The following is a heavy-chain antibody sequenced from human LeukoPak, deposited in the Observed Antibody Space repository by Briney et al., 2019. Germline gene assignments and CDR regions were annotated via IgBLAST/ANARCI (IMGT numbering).Heavy chain of an antibody. CDR1: GYTFTGYY. V-gene: IGHV1-2*02. Sequence: ASVKVSCKASGYTFTGYYMHWVRPAPGQGLEWMGWINPNSGGTNYAQKFQGRVTMTRDTSISTAYMELSRLRSDDTAVYYCARDREDIVVVFDPWGQGTLVTVSS. CDR2: INPNSGGT. CDR3: ARDREDIVVVFDP. J-gene: IGHJ5*02. D-gene: IGHD2-15*01.